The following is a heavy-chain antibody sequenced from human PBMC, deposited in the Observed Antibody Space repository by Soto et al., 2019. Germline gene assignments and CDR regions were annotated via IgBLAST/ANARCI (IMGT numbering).Heavy chain of an antibody. CDR3: AKDNYVVVVAATLIFDY. J-gene: IGHJ4*02. CDR2: ISGSGGST. CDR1: GFTFSSYA. V-gene: IGHV3-23*01. Sequence: PGGSLRLSCAASGFTFSSYAMSWVRQAPGKGLEWVSAISGSGGSTYYADSVKGRFTISRDNSKNTLYLQMNSLRAEDTAVYYCAKDNYVVVVAATLIFDYWGQGTLVTVSS. D-gene: IGHD2-15*01.